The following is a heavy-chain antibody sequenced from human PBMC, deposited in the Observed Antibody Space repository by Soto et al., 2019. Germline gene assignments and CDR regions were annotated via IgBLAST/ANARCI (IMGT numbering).Heavy chain of an antibody. D-gene: IGHD2-15*01. CDR3: ARARYCSGGSCYGSYYYYYYGMDV. V-gene: IGHV4-59*01. CDR1: GGSISSYY. CDR2: IYYSGST. J-gene: IGHJ6*02. Sequence: SETLSLTCTVSGGSISSYYWSWIRQPPGKGLEWIGYIYYSGSTNYNPSLKSRVTIPVDTSKNQFSLKLSSVTAADTAVYYCARARYCSGGSCYGSYYYYYYGMDVWGQGTTVTVSS.